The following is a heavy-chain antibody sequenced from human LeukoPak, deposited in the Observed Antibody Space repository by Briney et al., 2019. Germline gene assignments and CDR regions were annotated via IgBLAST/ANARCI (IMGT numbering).Heavy chain of an antibody. V-gene: IGHV3-48*01. Sequence: ETLSLTCTVSGGSISSYYWSWIRQPPGKGLEWVSYISSSSSTIYYADSVKGRFTISRDNAKNSLYLQMNSLRAEDTAVYYCARDRHTGYSSSWYRLNHYYYYMDVWGKGTTVTVSS. CDR2: ISSSSSTI. CDR3: ARDRHTGYSSSWYRLNHYYYYMDV. D-gene: IGHD6-13*01. J-gene: IGHJ6*03. CDR1: GGSISSYY.